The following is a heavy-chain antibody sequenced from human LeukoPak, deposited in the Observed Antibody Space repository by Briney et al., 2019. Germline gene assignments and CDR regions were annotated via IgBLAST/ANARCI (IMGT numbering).Heavy chain of an antibody. V-gene: IGHV1-18*01. Sequence: ASVKVSCKASGYTFTSYGISWVRQAPGQGLEWMGWISAYNGNTNYAQKLQGRVTMTTDTSTSTAYMELRSLRSDDTAVYYCARTSGSYSRPYYYYGMDVWGQGTTVTVSS. D-gene: IGHD1-26*01. CDR2: ISAYNGNT. J-gene: IGHJ6*02. CDR3: ARTSGSYSRPYYYYGMDV. CDR1: GYTFTSYG.